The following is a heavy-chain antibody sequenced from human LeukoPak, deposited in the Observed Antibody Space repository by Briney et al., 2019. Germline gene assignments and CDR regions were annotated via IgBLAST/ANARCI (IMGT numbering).Heavy chain of an antibody. V-gene: IGHV4-61*02. CDR3: ARGGDSGYDNYYYYYMDV. Sequence: PSETLSLTCTVSGGSISSSSYYWRWIRQPAGKGLEWIGRIYISGSTNYNPSLKSRVTISVDTSKNQFSLKLSSVTAADTAVYYCARGGDSGYDNYYYYYMDVWGKGTTATVSS. CDR1: GGSISSSSYY. J-gene: IGHJ6*03. CDR2: IYISGST. D-gene: IGHD5-12*01.